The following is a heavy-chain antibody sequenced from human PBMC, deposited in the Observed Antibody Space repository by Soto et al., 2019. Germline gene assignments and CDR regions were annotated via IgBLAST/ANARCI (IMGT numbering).Heavy chain of an antibody. CDR2: ISAYNGNT. CDR1: GYTFTSYG. V-gene: IGHV1-18*01. J-gene: IGHJ3*02. Sequence: ASVKVSCKASGYTFTSYGISWVRQAPGQGLEWMGWISAYNGNTNYAQKLQGRVTMTTDTSTSTAYMELRSLRSDDTAVYYCARDYYDSSGYSPGPHAFDIWGQGTMVTVSS. D-gene: IGHD3-22*01. CDR3: ARDYYDSSGYSPGPHAFDI.